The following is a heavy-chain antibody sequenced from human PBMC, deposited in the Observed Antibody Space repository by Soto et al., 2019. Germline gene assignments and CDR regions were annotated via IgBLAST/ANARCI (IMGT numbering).Heavy chain of an antibody. CDR2: ITWNSRVL. V-gene: IGHV3-9*01. Sequence: EVQLVESGGRLVQPGRSLRLSCVGTGLNFDDFAMHWVRQAPGKGLEWVSGITWNSRVLAYADSVKGRFTISRDNARNSLYLQMDSLRDEDTALYYCANDGGADTVIHYYYGVDVWGQGTTVTVSS. D-gene: IGHD4-17*01. CDR1: GLNFDDFA. CDR3: ANDGGADTVIHYYYGVDV. J-gene: IGHJ6*02.